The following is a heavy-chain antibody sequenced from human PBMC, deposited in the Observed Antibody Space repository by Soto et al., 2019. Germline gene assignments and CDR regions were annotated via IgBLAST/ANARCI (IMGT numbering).Heavy chain of an antibody. CDR2: IRSKTSGGTT. D-gene: IGHD3-9*01. V-gene: IGHV3-15*07. J-gene: IGHJ4*01. Sequence: GGSLRLSCAASGFTLSNAWINWVRQAPGKGLEWVGRIRSKTSGGTTDFAAPVKGRFAISRDDSKDMVYLQMNSLRTEDTAVYYCTKDSLFTGLLVRFDFWGHGTLVTVSS. CDR1: GFTLSNAW. CDR3: TKDSLFTGLLVRFDF.